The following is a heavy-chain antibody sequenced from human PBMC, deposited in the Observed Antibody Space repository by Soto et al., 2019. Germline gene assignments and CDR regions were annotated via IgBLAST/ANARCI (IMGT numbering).Heavy chain of an antibody. CDR3: AKWFDSGGYATPL. J-gene: IGHJ4*02. D-gene: IGHD3-22*01. CDR1: GFSINNAYY. V-gene: IGHV4-38-2*01. Sequence: SETLSLTCAVSGFSINNAYYWGWIRQPPGKGLDWIGTVYHGVTAFYNPSLKSRASISVDSSKNQFSLNLTSVTAADTAVYYCAKWFDSGGYATPLWGQATLVTLSS. CDR2: VYHGVTA.